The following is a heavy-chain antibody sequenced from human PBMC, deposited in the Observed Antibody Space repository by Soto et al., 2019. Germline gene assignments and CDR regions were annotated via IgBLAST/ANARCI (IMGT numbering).Heavy chain of an antibody. V-gene: IGHV4-59*01. Sequence: SETLSLTCTVSGGSIRGYSWSWIRQPPWKGLEWIGYVYYSGGTNYNPSLKSRVTISVDTSKNQFSLKLSSVTAADTAVYYCARRYGTTFDYWGQGTLVTVSS. CDR3: ARRYGTTFDY. CDR1: GGSIRGYS. D-gene: IGHD1-7*01. CDR2: VYYSGGT. J-gene: IGHJ4*02.